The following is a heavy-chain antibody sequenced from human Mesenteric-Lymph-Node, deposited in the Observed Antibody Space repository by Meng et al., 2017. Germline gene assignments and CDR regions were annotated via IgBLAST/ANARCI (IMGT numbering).Heavy chain of an antibody. CDR1: GFTFDDYA. CDR2: ISWNSGSI. CDR3: AKEGPAAGYYYYGMDV. D-gene: IGHD6-13*01. Sequence: SLKISCAASGFTFDDYAMHWVRQAPGKGLEWVSGISWNSGSIGYADSVKGRFTISRDNAKNSLYLQMNSLRAEDTALYYCAKEGPAAGYYYYGMDVWGQGTTVTVSS. V-gene: IGHV3-9*01. J-gene: IGHJ6*02.